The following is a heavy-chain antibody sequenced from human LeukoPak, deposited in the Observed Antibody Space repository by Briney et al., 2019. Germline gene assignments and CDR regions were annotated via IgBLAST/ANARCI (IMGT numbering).Heavy chain of an antibody. Sequence: GASVKISCKVSGYTFTDYYMHWVQQAPGKGLEWMGLVDPEDGETIYAEKFQGRVTITADTSTDTAYMELSSLRSEDTAVYYRAGDYDSSGYSALDYWGQGTLVTVSS. CDR2: VDPEDGET. J-gene: IGHJ4*02. CDR1: GYTFTDYY. V-gene: IGHV1-69-2*01. CDR3: AGDYDSSGYSALDY. D-gene: IGHD3-22*01.